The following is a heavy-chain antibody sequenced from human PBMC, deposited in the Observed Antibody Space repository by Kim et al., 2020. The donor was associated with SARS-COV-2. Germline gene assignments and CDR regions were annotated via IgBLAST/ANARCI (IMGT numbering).Heavy chain of an antibody. V-gene: IGHV3-23*01. CDR3: AKGEYSSGWVYYYYGMDV. CDR2: ISGSGGST. CDR1: GFTFSSYA. Sequence: GGSLRLSCAASGFTFSSYAMSWVRQAPGKGLEWVSAISGSGGSTYYADSVKGRFTISRDNSKNTLYLQMNSLRAEDTAVYYCAKGEYSSGWVYYYYGMDVWGQGTTVTVSS. D-gene: IGHD6-19*01. J-gene: IGHJ6*02.